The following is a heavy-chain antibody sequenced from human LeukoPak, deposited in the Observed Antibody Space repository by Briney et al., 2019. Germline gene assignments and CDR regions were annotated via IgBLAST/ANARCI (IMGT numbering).Heavy chain of an antibody. Sequence: SETLSLTCAVYGGSFSGYYWSWIRQPAGKGLEWIGRIYTSGSTNYNPSLKSRVTISVDTSKNQFSPKLSSVTAADTAVYYCARARPYSSSFHYYYYYMDVWGKGTTVTVSS. J-gene: IGHJ6*03. CDR2: IYTSGST. V-gene: IGHV4-59*10. CDR3: ARARPYSSSFHYYYYYMDV. D-gene: IGHD6-6*01. CDR1: GGSFSGYY.